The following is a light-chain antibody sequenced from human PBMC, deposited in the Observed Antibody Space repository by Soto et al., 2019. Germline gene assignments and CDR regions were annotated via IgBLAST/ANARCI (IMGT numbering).Light chain of an antibody. J-gene: IGKJ1*01. V-gene: IGKV3-15*01. CDR2: GAS. CDR3: QQYNNWPT. CDR1: QSVSSN. Sequence: EKVMTQSPATLSVSPGERATLSCRASQSVSSNLAWYQQKPGQAPRLLIYGASSRATGIPVRFSGSGSGTEFTLTISSLQSEDFAVYSCQQYNNWPTFGQGTKVDI.